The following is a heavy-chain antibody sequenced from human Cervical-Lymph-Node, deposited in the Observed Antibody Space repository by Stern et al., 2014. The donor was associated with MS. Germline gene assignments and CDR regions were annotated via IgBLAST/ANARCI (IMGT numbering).Heavy chain of an antibody. Sequence: VQLVESGPGLVKPSQTLSLTCSVSGDSISSGGYYWNWIRQPAGKGLEWIGRIFTTGSTNLNPSLDSRVTLSVDTSTNQFSLQLRFGTAADTAVYYCARDRQWLIDYWGQGTLVTVSS. D-gene: IGHD6-19*01. J-gene: IGHJ4*02. CDR2: IFTTGST. V-gene: IGHV4-61*02. CDR1: GDSISSGGYY. CDR3: ARDRQWLIDY.